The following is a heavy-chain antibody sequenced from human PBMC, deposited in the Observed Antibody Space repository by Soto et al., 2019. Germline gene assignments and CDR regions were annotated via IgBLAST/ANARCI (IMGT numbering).Heavy chain of an antibody. CDR2: INHSGST. V-gene: IGHV4-34*01. J-gene: IGHJ5*02. Sequence: PSETLSLTCAVYGGSFIGYYWSWIRQPPGKGLEWIGEINHSGSTNYNPSLKSRVTISVDTSKNQFSLKLSSVTAADTAVYYCARVANYDILTGYYPLYNWFDPWGQGTLVTVSS. CDR3: ARVANYDILTGYYPLYNWFDP. D-gene: IGHD3-9*01. CDR1: GGSFIGYY.